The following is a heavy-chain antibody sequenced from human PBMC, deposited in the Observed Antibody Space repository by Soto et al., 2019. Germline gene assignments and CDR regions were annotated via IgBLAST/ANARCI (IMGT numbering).Heavy chain of an antibody. Sequence: QVQLVQSGAEVKKPGASVKVSCKASGYTFTSYAMHWVRQAPGQRLEWMGWINAGNGNTKYSQKFQGRVTITRDTSASTAYMELSSLRSEDTAVYYCARSIAAAGSFSLFDYWGQGTLVTVSS. CDR3: ARSIAAAGSFSLFDY. J-gene: IGHJ4*02. V-gene: IGHV1-3*01. D-gene: IGHD6-13*01. CDR2: INAGNGNT. CDR1: GYTFTSYA.